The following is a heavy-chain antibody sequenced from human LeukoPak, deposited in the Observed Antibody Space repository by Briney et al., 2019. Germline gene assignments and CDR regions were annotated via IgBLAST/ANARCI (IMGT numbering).Heavy chain of an antibody. Sequence: ASVKVSCKASGYTFTSYDINWVRQAPGQGLEWMGWISAYNGNTNYAQKLQGRVTMTTDTSTSTAYMELRSLRSDDTAVYYCARSVTGFDKMDYWGQGTLVTVSS. D-gene: IGHD2-8*01. J-gene: IGHJ4*02. CDR2: ISAYNGNT. V-gene: IGHV1-18*01. CDR1: GYTFTSYD. CDR3: ARSVTGFDKMDY.